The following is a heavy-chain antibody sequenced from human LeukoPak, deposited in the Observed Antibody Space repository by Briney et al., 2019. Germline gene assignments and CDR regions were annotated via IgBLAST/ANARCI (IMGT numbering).Heavy chain of an antibody. CDR1: GYTFTSYR. Sequence: ASVKVSCQASGYTFTSYRISGLRPAPGQGLEWMGWISAYNGNTNYAQKLQGRVTMTKDTSTSTAYLELRSLRSDDTAVYYCARGSGERGYDYGYWGQGTLVTVSS. V-gene: IGHV1-18*04. J-gene: IGHJ4*02. CDR3: ARGSGERGYDYGY. D-gene: IGHD5-12*01. CDR2: ISAYNGNT.